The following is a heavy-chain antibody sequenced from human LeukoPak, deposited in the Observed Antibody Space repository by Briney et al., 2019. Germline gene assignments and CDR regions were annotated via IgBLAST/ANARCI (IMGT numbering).Heavy chain of an antibody. V-gene: IGHV4-59*08. D-gene: IGHD1-1*01. CDR3: ARHSRTLNWNYFVY. Sequence: SETLSLTCTVSGGSISSYYWSWIRQPPGKGLEWIGYIYYSGSTNYNPSLKSRVTISVDTSKNQFSLKLSSVTAADTAVYYCARHSRTLNWNYFVYWGQGTLVTVSS. CDR1: GGSISSYY. CDR2: IYYSGST. J-gene: IGHJ4*02.